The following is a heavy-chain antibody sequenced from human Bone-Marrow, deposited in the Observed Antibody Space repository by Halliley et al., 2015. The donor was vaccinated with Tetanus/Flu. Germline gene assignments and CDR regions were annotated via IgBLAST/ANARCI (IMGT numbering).Heavy chain of an antibody. CDR3: ARRFLGIFGMDV. V-gene: IGHV1-46*01. Sequence: EGMGVINPSGGGTSYAQKLQGRVTMTRDTSTSTIYMELSSLGSDDTAVYYCARRFLGIFGMDVWGLGTTVTVSS. D-gene: IGHD3-3*01. CDR2: INPSGGGT. J-gene: IGHJ6*01.